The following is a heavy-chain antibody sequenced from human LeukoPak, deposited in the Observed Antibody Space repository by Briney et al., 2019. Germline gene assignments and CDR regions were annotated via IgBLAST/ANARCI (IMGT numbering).Heavy chain of an antibody. Sequence: GGSLRLSCAASGFTLSNYWMHWVRQTPGKGLVWVTRISGDEIWTSYADSVKGRFIISRDNAKNTVYLQMNNLRAEDTAVYFCARGGGLDVWGQGATVTVSS. J-gene: IGHJ6*02. V-gene: IGHV3-74*01. CDR1: GFTLSNYW. CDR3: ARGGGLDV. CDR2: ISGDEIWT. D-gene: IGHD3-16*01.